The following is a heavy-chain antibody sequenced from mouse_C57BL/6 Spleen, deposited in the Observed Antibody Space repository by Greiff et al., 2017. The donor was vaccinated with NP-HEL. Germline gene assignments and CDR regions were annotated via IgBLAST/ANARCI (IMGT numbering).Heavy chain of an antibody. CDR2: IDPNSGGT. D-gene: IGHD1-1*01. J-gene: IGHJ1*03. CDR3: ARSSTTVVVYFDV. CDR1: GYTFTSYW. Sequence: VQLQQSGAELVKPGASVKLSCKASGYTFTSYWMHWVKQRPGRGLEWIGRIDPNSGGTKYNEKFKSKATLTVDKPSSTAYMQLSSLTAEDSAVYYCARSSTTVVVYFDVWGTGTTVTVSS. V-gene: IGHV1-72*01.